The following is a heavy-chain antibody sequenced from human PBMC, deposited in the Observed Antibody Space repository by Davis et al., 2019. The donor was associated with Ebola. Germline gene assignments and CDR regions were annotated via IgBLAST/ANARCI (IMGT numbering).Heavy chain of an antibody. CDR3: ARGWFRESGYYYYYGMDV. D-gene: IGHD3-10*01. CDR1: GGSFSGYY. J-gene: IGHJ6*02. CDR2: INHSGST. V-gene: IGHV4-34*01. Sequence: SETLSLTCAVYGGSFSGYYWSWIRQPPGKGLEWIGAINHSGSTNYNPSLKSRVTISVDTSKNQFSLKLSSVTAADTAVYYCARGWFRESGYYYYYGMDVWGQGTTVTVSS.